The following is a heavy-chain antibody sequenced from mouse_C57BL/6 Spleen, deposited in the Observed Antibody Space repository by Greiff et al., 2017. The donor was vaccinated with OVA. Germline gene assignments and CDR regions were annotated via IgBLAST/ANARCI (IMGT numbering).Heavy chain of an antibody. Sequence: EVMLVESGGGLVQPKGSLKLSCAASGFSFNTYAMNWVRQAPGKGLEWVARIRSKSNNYATYYADSVKDRFTISRDDSESMLYLQMNNLKTEDTAMYYCSRSLRYYAMDYWGQGTSVTVSS. CDR3: SRSLRYYAMDY. CDR1: GFSFNTYA. V-gene: IGHV10-1*01. CDR2: IRSKSNNYAT. D-gene: IGHD1-1*01. J-gene: IGHJ4*01.